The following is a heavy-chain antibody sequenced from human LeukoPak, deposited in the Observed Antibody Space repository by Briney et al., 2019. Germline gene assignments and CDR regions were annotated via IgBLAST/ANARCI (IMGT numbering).Heavy chain of an antibody. CDR1: GFAFSSYS. J-gene: IGHJ4*02. V-gene: IGHV3-21*01. Sequence: GGSLRLSCAASGFAFSSYSMNWVRQAPGKGLGWVSSINGTSTYIYFANSLKGRFSISRANAKNTLYLQMNSLRAEDTAVYFCARASLSEIIAAEAFFDSWGQGTLVTVSS. D-gene: IGHD6-13*01. CDR2: INGTSTYI. CDR3: ARASLSEIIAAEAFFDS.